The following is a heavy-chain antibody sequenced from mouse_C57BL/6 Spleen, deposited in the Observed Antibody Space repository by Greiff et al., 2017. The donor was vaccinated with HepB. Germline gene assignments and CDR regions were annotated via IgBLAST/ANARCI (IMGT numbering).Heavy chain of an antibody. CDR1: GFTFSSYT. CDR2: ISGGGGNT. Sequence: EVKLVESGGGLVKPGGSLKLSCAASGFTFSSYTMSWVRQTPEKRLEWVATISGGGGNTYYPDSVKGRFTISRDNAKNTLYLQMSSLRSEDTALYYCARQGMTVVATPYAMDYWGQGTSVTVSS. CDR3: ARQGMTVVATPYAMDY. J-gene: IGHJ4*01. D-gene: IGHD1-1*01. V-gene: IGHV5-9*01.